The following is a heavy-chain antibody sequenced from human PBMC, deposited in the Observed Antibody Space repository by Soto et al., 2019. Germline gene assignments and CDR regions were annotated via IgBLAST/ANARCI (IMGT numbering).Heavy chain of an antibody. V-gene: IGHV4-59*01. CDR3: ARDGDGPNWFDP. Sequence: QVQLQESGPGLVKPSETLSLTCTVSGGSISSYYWSWIRQPPGKGLEWIGYIYYSGSTNYNPSLKSRVTISVDTSKNQFSLKLSSVTAADTAVYYCARDGDGPNWFDPWGQGTLVTVSS. CDR1: GGSISSYY. J-gene: IGHJ5*02. CDR2: IYYSGST. D-gene: IGHD3-3*01.